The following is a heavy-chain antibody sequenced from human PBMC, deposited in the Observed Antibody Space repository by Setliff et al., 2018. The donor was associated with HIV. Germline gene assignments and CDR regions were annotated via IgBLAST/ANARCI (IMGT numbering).Heavy chain of an antibody. Sequence: SVKVSCKASGGTFNNYTITWVRQAPGQGLEWMGRIIPILGMTNYAQKFQGRVTITADKSTSTAYMELNSLRSEDTAMYYCARDLGYCTNGACPLTAEGAFDIWGQGTMVTVSS. D-gene: IGHD2-8*01. V-gene: IGHV1-69*04. J-gene: IGHJ3*02. CDR2: IIPILGMT. CDR1: GGTFNNYT. CDR3: ARDLGYCTNGACPLTAEGAFDI.